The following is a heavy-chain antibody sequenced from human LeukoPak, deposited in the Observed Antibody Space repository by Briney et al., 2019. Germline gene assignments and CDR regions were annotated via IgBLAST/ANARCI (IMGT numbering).Heavy chain of an antibody. CDR3: ARQDILTGYGYFDY. V-gene: IGHV4-39*01. Sequence: SETLSLTCTVSGGSISSSSYYWGWIRQPPGKGLEWIGSIYYSGSTYYNPSLKSRVTISVDTSKNQFSLKLSSVTAADTAVSYCARQDILTGYGYFDYWGQGTLVTVSS. J-gene: IGHJ4*02. CDR2: IYYSGST. D-gene: IGHD3-9*01. CDR1: GGSISSSSYY.